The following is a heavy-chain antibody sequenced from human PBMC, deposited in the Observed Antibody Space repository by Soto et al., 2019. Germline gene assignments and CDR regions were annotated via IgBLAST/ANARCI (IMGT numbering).Heavy chain of an antibody. CDR1: GYTFSVGW. CDR2: ISGSGGST. D-gene: IGHD3-10*01. CDR3: AKVLTMVRGVIIGSYGMDV. J-gene: IGHJ6*02. Sequence: EVQLVESGGALVKPGGSLRLSCAASGYTFSVGWMSWVRQAPGKGLEWVSAISGSGGSTYYADSVKGRFTISRDNSKKTLYLQMNSLRAEDTAVYYCAKVLTMVRGVIIGSYGMDVWGQGTTVTVSS. V-gene: IGHV3-23*04.